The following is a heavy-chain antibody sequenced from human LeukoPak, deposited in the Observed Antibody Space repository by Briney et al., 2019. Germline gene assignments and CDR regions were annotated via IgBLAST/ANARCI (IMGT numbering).Heavy chain of an antibody. V-gene: IGHV3-33*06. CDR3: AKDRSDYDSSGYETYYFDY. J-gene: IGHJ4*02. Sequence: GGPLRLSCAASGFTFSSYGMHWVRQAPGKGLEWVAVIWYDGSNKYYADSVKGRFTISRDNSKNTLYLQMNSLRADDTAVYYCAKDRSDYDSSGYETYYFDYWGQGTLVTVSS. D-gene: IGHD3-22*01. CDR2: IWYDGSNK. CDR1: GFTFSSYG.